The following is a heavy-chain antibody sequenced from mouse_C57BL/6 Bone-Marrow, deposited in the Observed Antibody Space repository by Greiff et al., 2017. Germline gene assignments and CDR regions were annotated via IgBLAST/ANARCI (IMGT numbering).Heavy chain of an antibody. J-gene: IGHJ4*01. CDR2: INPGNGGT. D-gene: IGHD2-10*02. V-gene: IGHV1-53*01. Sequence: QVQLQQSGTELVKPGASVKLSCKASGYTFTSYWMHWVKQRPGQGLEWIGNINPGNGGTNYNEKFKSKATLTVDKSSSTAYMQLSSLTSEDSAVYYGAGYGNYHYAMDYWGQGTSVTVSS. CDR3: AGYGNYHYAMDY. CDR1: GYTFTSYW.